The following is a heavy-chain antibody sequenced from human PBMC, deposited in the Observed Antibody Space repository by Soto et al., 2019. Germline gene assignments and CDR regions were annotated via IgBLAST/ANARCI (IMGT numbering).Heavy chain of an antibody. Sequence: SETLSLTCTVSGGSISSYYWSWIRQPPGKGLEWIGYIYYSGSTNYNPSLKSRVTISVDTSKNQFSLKLSSVTASDTAVYYCARDRSHGYFAYWGQGTLVTVSS. CDR1: GGSISSYY. CDR3: ARDRSHGYFAY. CDR2: IYYSGST. D-gene: IGHD1-26*01. V-gene: IGHV4-59*01. J-gene: IGHJ4*02.